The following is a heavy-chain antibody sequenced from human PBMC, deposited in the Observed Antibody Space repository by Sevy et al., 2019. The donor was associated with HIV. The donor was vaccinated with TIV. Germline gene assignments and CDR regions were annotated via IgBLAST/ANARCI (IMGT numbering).Heavy chain of an antibody. CDR3: ARSYCGGDCYSLYYYGMDV. J-gene: IGHJ6*02. CDR1: GFTFSSYW. D-gene: IGHD2-21*02. V-gene: IGHV3-7*01. Sequence: GGSLRLSCAASGFTFSSYWMSWVRQAPGKGLEWVANIKQDGSEKYYVDSVKGRFTISRDNAKNSLSLQMNSLRAEDTAVYYCARSYCGGDCYSLYYYGMDVWGQGTTVTVSS. CDR2: IKQDGSEK.